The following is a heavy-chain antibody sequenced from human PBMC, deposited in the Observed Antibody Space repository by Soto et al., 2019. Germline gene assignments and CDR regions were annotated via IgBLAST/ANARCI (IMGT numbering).Heavy chain of an antibody. CDR2: ISGSGSSR. CDR1: GFTFSTYA. J-gene: IGHJ4*02. D-gene: IGHD3-10*01. V-gene: IGHV3-23*04. Sequence: VQLVESGGGVVQPGRSLRLSCAASGFTFSTYAMSWVRQAPGKGLEWVSAISGSGSSRYYADSAKGRFTISRDNSKNTLFLQLNSLRAEDTAVYYCAKELLRLGESLERYFDYWGQGTLVTVSS. CDR3: AKELLRLGESLERYFDY.